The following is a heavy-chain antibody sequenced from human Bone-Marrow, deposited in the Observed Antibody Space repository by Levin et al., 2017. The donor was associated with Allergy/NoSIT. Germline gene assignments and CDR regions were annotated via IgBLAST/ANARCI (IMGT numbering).Heavy chain of an antibody. J-gene: IGHJ3*02. CDR1: GFTFIYAW. CDR2: IKSNTDGGTT. V-gene: IGHV3-15*01. CDR3: ITEKEGIACAFDI. Sequence: GGSLRLSCAASGFTFIYAWMSWVRQAPGKGLEWVGRIKSNTDGGTTDYAAPVEGRFTVSRDDSKNTLYLQMNSLKTEDTAVYYCITEKEGIACAFDIWGEETIVTVSS. D-gene: IGHD2-15*01.